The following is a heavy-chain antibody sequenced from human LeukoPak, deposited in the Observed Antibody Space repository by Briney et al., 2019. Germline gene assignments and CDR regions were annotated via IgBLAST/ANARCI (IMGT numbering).Heavy chain of an antibody. D-gene: IGHD3-10*02. CDR1: GYTFTSYY. CDR3: ARDISVFGEFPHDYYYGMDV. Sequence: WASVKVSCKASGYTFTSYYMHWVRQAPGQGLEWMGIINPSGGSTSYAQKFQGRVTMTRDTSTSTVCMELSSLRSEDTAVYYCARDISVFGEFPHDYYYGMDVWGQGTTVTVSS. V-gene: IGHV1-46*01. J-gene: IGHJ6*02. CDR2: INPSGGST.